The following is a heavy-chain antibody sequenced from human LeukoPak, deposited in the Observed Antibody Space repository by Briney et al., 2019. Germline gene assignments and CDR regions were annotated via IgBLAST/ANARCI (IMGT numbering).Heavy chain of an antibody. CDR3: ARDYYYDSSGYNFDY. V-gene: IGHV1-2*02. D-gene: IGHD3-22*01. Sequence: ASVKVSCKASGYTFTGFYIYWVRQAPGQGLEWMGWINPNSGGTNYAQKFQGRVTMTRDTSISTAYMELNRLRSDDTAVYYCARDYYYDSSGYNFDYWGQGTLVTVSS. CDR1: GYTFTGFY. CDR2: INPNSGGT. J-gene: IGHJ4*02.